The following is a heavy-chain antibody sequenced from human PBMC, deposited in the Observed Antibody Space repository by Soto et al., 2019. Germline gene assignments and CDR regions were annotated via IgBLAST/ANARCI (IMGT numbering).Heavy chain of an antibody. J-gene: IGHJ5*02. CDR2: ISAYNGDT. Sequence: ASVKVSCKASGYTFTSYGISWVRQAPGQGLEWMGWISAYNGDTNYAQKLQGRVTMTTDTSTSTAYMELRSLRSDDTAVYYCARTRVDAVAGRSRGNWFDPWGQGTLVTVSS. V-gene: IGHV1-18*01. CDR3: ARTRVDAVAGRSRGNWFDP. D-gene: IGHD6-19*01. CDR1: GYTFTSYG.